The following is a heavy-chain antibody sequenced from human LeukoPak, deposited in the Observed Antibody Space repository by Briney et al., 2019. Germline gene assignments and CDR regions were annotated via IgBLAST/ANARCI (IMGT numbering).Heavy chain of an antibody. D-gene: IGHD3-9*01. Sequence: PGGSLRLSCAASGFTFSSYAMHWVRQAPGKGLEWVAVISYDGSNKYYADSVKGRFTISRDNSKNTLYLQMISLRAEDTAVYYCARDRMYYDILTGYYSVGMDVWGQGTTVTVSS. J-gene: IGHJ6*02. CDR2: ISYDGSNK. V-gene: IGHV3-30*04. CDR3: ARDRMYYDILTGYYSVGMDV. CDR1: GFTFSSYA.